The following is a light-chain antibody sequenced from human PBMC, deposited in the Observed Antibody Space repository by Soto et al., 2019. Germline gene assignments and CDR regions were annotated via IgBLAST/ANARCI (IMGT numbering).Light chain of an antibody. V-gene: IGLV1-40*01. CDR3: CSYAGSYTLL. CDR2: GNT. J-gene: IGLJ2*01. Sequence: QAVVTQPPSVSGAPGQRVTISCTGSSSNIGAGYEVHWYQQRPGTAPKLLIYGNTNRPSGVPDRFSGSKSGTSASLAITGLQAEDEADYYCCSYAGSYTLLFGGGTKLTVL. CDR1: SSNIGAGYE.